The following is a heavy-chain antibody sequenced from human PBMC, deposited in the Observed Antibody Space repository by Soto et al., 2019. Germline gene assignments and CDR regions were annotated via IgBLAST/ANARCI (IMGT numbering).Heavy chain of an antibody. D-gene: IGHD6-25*01. J-gene: IGHJ6*02. CDR1: DGSISSGGYS. CDR2: IYHSGST. Sequence: SETLSLTCAVSDGSISSGGYSCSWIRQPPVKGLEWIGYIYHSGSTYYNPSLKSRVTISRDRSKSQFSLKLSSVTAADTAVYYCARGGDYYSYGMDVWGQGTPVTVSS. V-gene: IGHV4-30-2*01. CDR3: ARGGDYYSYGMDV.